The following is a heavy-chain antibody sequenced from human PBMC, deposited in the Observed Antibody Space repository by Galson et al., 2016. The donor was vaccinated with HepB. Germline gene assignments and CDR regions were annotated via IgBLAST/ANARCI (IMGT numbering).Heavy chain of an antibody. Sequence: TLSLTCAVSGGSISSGHSYWSWIRQLPGKGLEWIGYMYHRGTPYYNPSLKSRVTMSVDTSENQFSLKLSSVTAADTAMYYCARLPGTGYWYFDLWGRGTLVTVSS. D-gene: IGHD6-13*01. V-gene: IGHV4-31*11. CDR3: ARLPGTGYWYFDL. CDR2: MYHRGTP. CDR1: GGSISSGHSY. J-gene: IGHJ2*01.